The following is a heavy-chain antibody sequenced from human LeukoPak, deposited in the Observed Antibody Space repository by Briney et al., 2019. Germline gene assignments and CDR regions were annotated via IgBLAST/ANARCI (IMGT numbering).Heavy chain of an antibody. V-gene: IGHV4-38-2*02. CDR2: IYHSGST. CDR3: ARDSKGGATRWLPLGY. J-gene: IGHJ4*02. CDR1: GYSISSGYY. Sequence: PSETLSLTCTVSGYSISSGYYWGWIRQPPGKGLEWIGSIYHSGSTNYNPSLKSRVTISVDTSKNQFSLKLSSVTAADTAVYYCARDSKGGATRWLPLGYWGQGTLVTVSS. D-gene: IGHD1-26*01.